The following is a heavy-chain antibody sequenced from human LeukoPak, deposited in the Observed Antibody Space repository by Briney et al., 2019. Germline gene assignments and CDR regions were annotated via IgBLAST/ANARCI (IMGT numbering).Heavy chain of an antibody. CDR3: TTAGYTYGYDY. J-gene: IGHJ4*02. CDR2: VKSKTDGGTT. V-gene: IGHV3-15*01. Sequence: GGSLRLSCAASGFTFTNAWMSWVRQAPGKGLEWVGRVKSKTDGGTTDYAAPVKGRFTISRDDSKNTLYLQMNSLKTGDTAVYYCTTAGYTYGYDYWGQGTLVTVSS. CDR1: GFTFTNAW. D-gene: IGHD5-18*01.